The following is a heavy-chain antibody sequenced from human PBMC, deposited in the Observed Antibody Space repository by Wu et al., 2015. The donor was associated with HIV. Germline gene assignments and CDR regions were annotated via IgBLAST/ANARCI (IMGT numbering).Heavy chain of an antibody. D-gene: IGHD5-12*01. CDR2: INPLFGTT. J-gene: IGHJ6*02. CDR1: GDGFTSYA. V-gene: IGHV1-69*05. CDR3: ARNTDSVATSLYSLGV. Sequence: QVQLVQFGAEVKKPGSSVKVTCKASGDGFTSYAVSWVRHAPGRGLEWMGGINPLFGTTKHAQRFQDRVTFTTDESKSTVYMELSSLTSEDTAVYYCARNTDSVATSLYSLGVWGQGTVVTVSS.